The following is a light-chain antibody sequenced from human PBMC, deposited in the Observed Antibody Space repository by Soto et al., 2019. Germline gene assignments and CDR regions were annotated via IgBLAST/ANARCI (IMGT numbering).Light chain of an antibody. CDR2: DVS. J-gene: IGLJ1*01. CDR1: SSDVGDYNS. V-gene: IGLV2-14*01. Sequence: QSALTQPASVSGSPGQSITISCTGTSSDVGDYNSVSWYQQHPGKAPKLMIYDVSNRPSGVSNRFSGSKSGNTASLTISGLQAEDEADYYCSSYTSSSTLYVFGTGTKVTVL. CDR3: SSYTSSSTLYV.